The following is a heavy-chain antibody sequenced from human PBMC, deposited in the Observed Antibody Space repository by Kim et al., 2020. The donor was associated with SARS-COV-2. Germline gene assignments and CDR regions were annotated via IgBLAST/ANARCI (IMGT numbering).Heavy chain of an antibody. V-gene: IGHV4-39*01. Sequence: SETLSLTCTVSGASISSSSYYWGWIRQPPGKGLEWIGSIYYSGSTYYNPSLKSRVTVSVDTSNNQFSLKLCSVTAAATAVYYCSGSYYLAGFDYLGQGTLVTVSS. CDR2: IYYSGST. CDR3: SGSYYLAGFDY. CDR1: GASISSSSYY. D-gene: IGHD3-10*01. J-gene: IGHJ4*02.